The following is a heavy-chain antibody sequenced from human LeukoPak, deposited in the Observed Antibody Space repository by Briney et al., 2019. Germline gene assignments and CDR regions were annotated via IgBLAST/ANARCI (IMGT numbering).Heavy chain of an antibody. D-gene: IGHD1-26*01. CDR2: LSTGNGNT. J-gene: IGHJ4*02. V-gene: IGHV1-3*04. Sequence: GASVKVSCKASGYTFTNYAIHWVRQAPGQRLEWMGWLSTGNGNTIYSQKVQGRVTITRDTSASTAYMDLSGLRSEDTAVYYCARDHGESYLIDYWGQGTLVTVSS. CDR3: ARDHGESYLIDY. CDR1: GYTFTNYA.